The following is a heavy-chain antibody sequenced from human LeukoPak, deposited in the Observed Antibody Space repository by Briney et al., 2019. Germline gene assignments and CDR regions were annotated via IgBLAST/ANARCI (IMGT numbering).Heavy chain of an antibody. CDR2: IYSGGRT. Sequence: PGGSLRLSCAASGFTFSDSYMTWIRQAPGKGLEWVPVIYSGGRTYYADSVKGRFTISRDNPKNTLYLQMNSLRAEDTAVYYCARVYYGSGSLHYYYYYMDVWGKGTTVTISS. CDR3: ARVYYGSGSLHYYYYYMDV. CDR1: GFTFSDSY. J-gene: IGHJ6*03. D-gene: IGHD3-10*01. V-gene: IGHV3-53*01.